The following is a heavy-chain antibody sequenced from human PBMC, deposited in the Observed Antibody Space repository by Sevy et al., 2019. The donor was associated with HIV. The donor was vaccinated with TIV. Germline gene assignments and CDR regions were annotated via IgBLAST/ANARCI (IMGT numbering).Heavy chain of an antibody. V-gene: IGHV1-69*13. CDR2: IIPIFGTA. J-gene: IGHJ4*02. Sequence: ASVKVSCKASGGTFSSYAISWVRQAPGQGLEWMGGIIPIFGTANYAQKFQGRVTITADESTSTAYMELSSLRAEDTAVYYCARVKRVGELSHFDYWGQGTLVTVSS. CDR3: ARVKRVGELSHFDY. D-gene: IGHD3-16*02. CDR1: GGTFSSYA.